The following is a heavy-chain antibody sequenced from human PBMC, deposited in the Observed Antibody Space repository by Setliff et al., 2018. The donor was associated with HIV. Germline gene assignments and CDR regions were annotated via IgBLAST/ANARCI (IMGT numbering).Heavy chain of an antibody. D-gene: IGHD2-21*02. CDR2: INPNSGDT. Sequence: ASVKVSCKASGYTFTGYYMHGVRQAPGQGLEWMGWINPNSGDTNYAQKFQGRVTMTRDTSISTAYMELSRLRSDDTAVYYCARGQYCGGDCYSVWGQGTLVTVSS. V-gene: IGHV1-2*02. CDR1: GYTFTGYY. J-gene: IGHJ4*02. CDR3: ARGQYCGGDCYSV.